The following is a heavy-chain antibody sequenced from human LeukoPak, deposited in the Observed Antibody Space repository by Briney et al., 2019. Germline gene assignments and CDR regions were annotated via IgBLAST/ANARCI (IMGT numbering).Heavy chain of an antibody. V-gene: IGHV5-51*01. J-gene: IGHJ5*02. CDR1: GYIFTSYW. Sequence: GESLKISCKGSGYIFTSYWIGWVRQMPGKGLEWMGIIYPGDSDTRYSPSFQGQVTISADKSISTAYLQWSSLKASDTAMYYCARGVRGVIRPSWFDPWGQGTLVTVSS. CDR2: IYPGDSDT. CDR3: ARGVRGVIRPSWFDP. D-gene: IGHD3-10*01.